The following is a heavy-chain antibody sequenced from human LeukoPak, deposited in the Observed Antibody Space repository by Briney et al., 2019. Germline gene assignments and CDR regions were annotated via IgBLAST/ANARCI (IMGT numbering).Heavy chain of an antibody. CDR1: GGSFSGYY. J-gene: IGHJ4*02. CDR3: ARPKGYSYANYFDY. D-gene: IGHD5-18*01. V-gene: IGHV4-34*01. Sequence: PSETLSLTCAVYGGSFSGYYWSWIRQPPGKGLEWIGEINHSGSTNYNPSLKSRVTISVDTSKNQFSLKLSSVTAADTAVYYRARPKGYSYANYFDYWGQGTLVTVSS. CDR2: INHSGST.